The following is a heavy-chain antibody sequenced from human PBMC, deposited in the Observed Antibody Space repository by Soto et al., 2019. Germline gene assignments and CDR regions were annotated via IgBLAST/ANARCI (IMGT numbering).Heavy chain of an antibody. V-gene: IGHV4-30-4*01. CDR2: IYYSGST. J-gene: IGHJ4*02. Sequence: ASETLSLTCTVSGGSISSGDYYWSWIRQPPGKGLEWIGYIYYSGSTYYNPSLKSRVTISVDTSKNQFSLKLSSVTAADTAVYYCARGSNAYCGGDCYSGFDYWGQGTLVTVSS. CDR3: ARGSNAYCGGDCYSGFDY. D-gene: IGHD2-21*02. CDR1: GGSISSGDYY.